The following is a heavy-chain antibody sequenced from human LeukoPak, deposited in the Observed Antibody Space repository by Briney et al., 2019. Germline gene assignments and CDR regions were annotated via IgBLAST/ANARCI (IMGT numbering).Heavy chain of an antibody. J-gene: IGHJ5*01. CDR2: FDPEAGEA. Sequence: ASVKVSCKVSGYTRTELAIHWVRQAPGKGLEWMGGFDPEAGEAIYAQKFQGRVTMTEAISTHTAYMELSSLRSEDTALYYCATDISHDDGEYARGWFDSWGQGALVTVSS. D-gene: IGHD4-17*01. V-gene: IGHV1-24*01. CDR3: ATDISHDDGEYARGWFDS. CDR1: GYTRTELA.